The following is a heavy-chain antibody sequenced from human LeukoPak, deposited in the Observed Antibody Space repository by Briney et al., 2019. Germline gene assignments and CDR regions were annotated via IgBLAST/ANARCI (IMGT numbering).Heavy chain of an antibody. J-gene: IGHJ4*02. CDR3: ARSGGVVTATFYFDY. D-gene: IGHD2-21*02. CDR1: GYTFTSYG. CDR2: ISAYNGNT. Sequence: ASVKVSCKASGYTFTSYGISWGRHATRQGLEWMGCISAYNGNTNYAQKLQGRVTMTTDTSTSTAYMELRSLRSDDTAVYYCARSGGVVTATFYFDYWGQGTLVTVSS. V-gene: IGHV1-18*01.